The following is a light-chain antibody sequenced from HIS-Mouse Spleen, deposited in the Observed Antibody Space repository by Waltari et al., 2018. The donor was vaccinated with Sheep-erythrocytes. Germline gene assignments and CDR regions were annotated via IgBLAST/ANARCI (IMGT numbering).Light chain of an antibody. J-gene: IGLJ2*01. CDR1: SSYVGGYNY. CDR2: DVS. CDR3: SSYTSSSTLVV. V-gene: IGLV2-14*03. Sequence: QSALTQPASVSGSPGQSITISCTGTSSYVGGYNYVSWYQQHPGKAPKLMIYDVSNRPSGVSIRFSGSKSGNTASLTISGLQAEDEADYYCSSYTSSSTLVVFGGGTKLTVL.